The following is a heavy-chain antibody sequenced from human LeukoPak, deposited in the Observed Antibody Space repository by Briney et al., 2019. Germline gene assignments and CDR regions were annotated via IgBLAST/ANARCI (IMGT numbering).Heavy chain of an antibody. CDR1: GFTFSDYY. J-gene: IGHJ5*02. V-gene: IGHV3-11*01. CDR3: ARLNSNYNGWFDP. Sequence: GGSLRLSCAASGFTFSDYYMSWLRQAPGKGLEWVSYISSSGSTIYYADSVKGRFTISRDNAKNSLYLQMNSLRAEDTAVYYCARLNSNYNGWFDPWGQGTLVTVSS. D-gene: IGHD4-11*01. CDR2: ISSSGSTI.